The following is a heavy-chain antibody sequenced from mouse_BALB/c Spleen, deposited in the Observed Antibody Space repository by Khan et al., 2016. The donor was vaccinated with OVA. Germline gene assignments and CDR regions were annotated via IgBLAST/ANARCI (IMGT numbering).Heavy chain of an antibody. D-gene: IGHD2-2*01. CDR3: TRSGYGSFAY. V-gene: IGHV1S81*02. CDR2: INPNNGDS. CDR1: GYTFSSYY. J-gene: IGHJ3*01. Sequence: QIQLVQSGAELVKTGASVKLSCKASGYTFSSYYLYWVKQRPGQGLEWIGEINPNNGDSNFNEKFKSKATLTVDKFSYTAYMQLISLTSEDSAVYYCTRSGYGSFAYWGQGTLVTVSA.